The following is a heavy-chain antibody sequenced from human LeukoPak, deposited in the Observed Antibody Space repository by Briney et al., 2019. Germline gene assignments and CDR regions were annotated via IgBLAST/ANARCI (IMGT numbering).Heavy chain of an antibody. J-gene: IGHJ4*02. Sequence: GGTLRLSCAASGFTFSSYAMHWVRQAPGKGLEWVAVISYDGSNKYYADSVKGRFTISRDNSKNTLYLQMNSLRAEDTAVYYCARDSTVVRGLDYWGQGTLVTVSS. D-gene: IGHD3-10*01. V-gene: IGHV3-30*04. CDR2: ISYDGSNK. CDR3: ARDSTVVRGLDY. CDR1: GFTFSSYA.